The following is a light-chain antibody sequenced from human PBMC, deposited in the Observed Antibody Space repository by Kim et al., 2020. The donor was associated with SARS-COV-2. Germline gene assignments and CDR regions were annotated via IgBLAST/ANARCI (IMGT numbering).Light chain of an antibody. V-gene: IGKV3D-15*01. J-gene: IGKJ5*01. CDR1: QSVSTY. CDR3: QQYKNWPPIT. CDR2: GAS. Sequence: SPGDRATLSCRASQSVSTYLAWYQQKSGQAPRLLIYGASTRATGIPARFSGSGSGTEFTLTISGLQSEDLAVYYCQQYKNWPPITFGQGTRLEIK.